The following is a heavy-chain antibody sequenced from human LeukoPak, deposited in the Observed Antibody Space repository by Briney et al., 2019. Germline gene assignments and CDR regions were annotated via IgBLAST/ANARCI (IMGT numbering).Heavy chain of an antibody. CDR1: GFTFSSYA. V-gene: IGHV3-23*01. D-gene: IGHD5-18*01. CDR3: AKDRNVDTAMAELDY. CDR2: ISGSGGST. Sequence: PGGSLRLSCAASGFTFSSYAMSWVRQAPGKGLEWVSAISGSGGSTYYADSVKGRFTISRDNSKNTLYLQMNSLRAEDTAVYYCAKDRNVDTAMAELDYWGQGTLVTVSS. J-gene: IGHJ4*02.